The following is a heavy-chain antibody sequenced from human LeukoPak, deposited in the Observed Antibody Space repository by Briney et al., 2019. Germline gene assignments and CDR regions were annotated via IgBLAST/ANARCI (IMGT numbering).Heavy chain of an antibody. CDR1: GYTFTSYY. V-gene: IGHV1-46*01. CDR3: ARGPADFWSGYYFNY. CDR2: INPSGGST. Sequence: ASVKVSCKASGYTFTSYYMHWGRQAPGQGLEWMGIINPSGGSTSYAQKFQGRVTMTRDTSTSTVYMELSSLRSEDTAVYYCARGPADFWSGYYFNYWGQGTLVTVSS. J-gene: IGHJ4*02. D-gene: IGHD3-3*01.